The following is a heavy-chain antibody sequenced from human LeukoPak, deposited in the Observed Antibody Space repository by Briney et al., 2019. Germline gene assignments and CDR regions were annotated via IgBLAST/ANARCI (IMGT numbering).Heavy chain of an antibody. Sequence: GGSLRLSCAASGFTFSTYAMSWVRQAPGKGLEWVSAISGSGAATYYADSVKGRFTISRDNSKNTLYLQMNSLSAEDTAVYYCARQARSLETRIPYFDYWGQGTLVTVSS. CDR1: GFTFSTYA. CDR2: ISGSGAAT. D-gene: IGHD3-3*01. J-gene: IGHJ4*02. CDR3: ARQARSLETRIPYFDY. V-gene: IGHV3-23*01.